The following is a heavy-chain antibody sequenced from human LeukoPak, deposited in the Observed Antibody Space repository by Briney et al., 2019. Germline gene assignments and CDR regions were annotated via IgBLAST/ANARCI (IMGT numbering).Heavy chain of an antibody. D-gene: IGHD6-13*01. Sequence: GGSLRLSCAASGFTFSSYGMHWVRQAPGKGLEWVAFIRYDGSNKYYADSVKGRFTISRDNSKNTLYLQMNSLRAEDTAVYYCAKGARIAAAGRDYFDYWGQGTLVTVSS. J-gene: IGHJ4*02. CDR3: AKGARIAAAGRDYFDY. CDR1: GFTFSSYG. V-gene: IGHV3-30*02. CDR2: IRYDGSNK.